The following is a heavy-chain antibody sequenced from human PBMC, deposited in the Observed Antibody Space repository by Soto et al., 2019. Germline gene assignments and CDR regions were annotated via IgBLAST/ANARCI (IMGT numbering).Heavy chain of an antibody. J-gene: IGHJ4*02. CDR1: GFLFNSYG. CDR2: ISSTSTYI. CDR3: TRAIYPGMVFPDFDF. Sequence: EVQLVESGGGLAKPGGSLRLSCAASGFLFNSYGMNWVRLSPGRGLEWISSISSTSTYIEYADSVKGRFIISRDNAENSLFLQMNSLRAEDTAVYYCTRAIYPGMVFPDFDFCGQGALVTVSS. D-gene: IGHD3-10*01. V-gene: IGHV3-21*01.